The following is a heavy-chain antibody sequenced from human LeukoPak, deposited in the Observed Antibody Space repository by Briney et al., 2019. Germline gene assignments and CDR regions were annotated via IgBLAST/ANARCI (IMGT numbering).Heavy chain of an antibody. CDR1: GYTFISYD. Sequence: ASVKVSCKASGYTFISYDINWVRQAPGQGLEWMGIINPSGGSTSYAQKFQGRVTMTRDTSTSTVYMELSSLRSEDTAVYYCAREGVAAAGIDYWGQGTLVTVSS. CDR3: AREGVAAAGIDY. D-gene: IGHD6-13*01. CDR2: INPSGGST. J-gene: IGHJ4*02. V-gene: IGHV1-46*01.